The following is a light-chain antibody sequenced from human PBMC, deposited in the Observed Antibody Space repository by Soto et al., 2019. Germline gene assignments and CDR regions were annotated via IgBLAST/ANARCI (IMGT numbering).Light chain of an antibody. CDR3: QHYGPSYT. Sequence: EIVLTQSPGTLSLSPGERATLSCWASQSVSNRFLSWYQQKPGQAPRLLVYGASSRATGIPDRFSGSGSGTYFILTSSILDPEDFAFYYCQHYGPSYTFGQGTKLEIK. CDR1: QSVSNRF. CDR2: GAS. V-gene: IGKV3-20*01. J-gene: IGKJ2*01.